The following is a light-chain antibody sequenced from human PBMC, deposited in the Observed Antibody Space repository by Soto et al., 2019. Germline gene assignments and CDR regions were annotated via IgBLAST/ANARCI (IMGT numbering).Light chain of an antibody. CDR3: YSYANSTTSLDI. Sequence: QSALTQPASVSGSPGQSITISCTGTSSDVGSYNLVSWYQQHPGKAPKLLIYEVIKRPSGVSNRFSGSKSGNTASLTISGLQAEDEADYYCYSYANSTTSLDIFAPGTKLTVL. J-gene: IGLJ1*01. CDR2: EVI. V-gene: IGLV2-23*02. CDR1: SSDVGSYNL.